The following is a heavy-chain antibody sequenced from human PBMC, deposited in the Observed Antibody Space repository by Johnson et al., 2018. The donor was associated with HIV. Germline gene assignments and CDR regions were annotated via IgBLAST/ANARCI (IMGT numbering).Heavy chain of an antibody. Sequence: VQLVESGGGVVQPGRSLRLSCAASGFTFSNAWMSWVRQAPGKGLEWVANIKQAGSEKYYVDSVKGRFTISRDNAKNSLYLQMNSLRAEDTAVYYCARDPSSSSAFDIWGQGTMVTVSS. V-gene: IGHV3-7*01. D-gene: IGHD6-6*01. CDR1: GFTFSNAW. CDR2: IKQAGSEK. J-gene: IGHJ3*02. CDR3: ARDPSSSSAFDI.